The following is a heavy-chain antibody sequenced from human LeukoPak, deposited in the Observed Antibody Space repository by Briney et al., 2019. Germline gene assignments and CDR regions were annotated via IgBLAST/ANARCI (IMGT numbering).Heavy chain of an antibody. J-gene: IGHJ5*02. CDR1: GYTFTGYY. Sequence: ASVKVSCKASGYTFTGYYMHWVRQAPGQGLEWMGRINPNSGGTNYAQKFQGRVTMTRDTSISTAYMELSSLRSEDTAVYYCAEVRGSYSNWFDPWGQGTLVTVSS. D-gene: IGHD1-26*01. CDR3: AEVRGSYSNWFDP. CDR2: INPNSGGT. V-gene: IGHV1-2*06.